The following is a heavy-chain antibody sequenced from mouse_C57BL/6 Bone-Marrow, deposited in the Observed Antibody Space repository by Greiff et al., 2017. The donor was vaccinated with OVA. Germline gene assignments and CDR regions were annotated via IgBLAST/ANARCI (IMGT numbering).Heavy chain of an antibody. J-gene: IGHJ2*01. Sequence: VQLQQSGAELVRPGASVKLSCTASGFNIKDDYMTWVKQRPEQGLEWIGWIDTENGDTEYASKFQGKATITADTSTNTAYLQLSSLTSEDTAVYYCTSPDYYGKNYWGQGTTLTVSS. CDR1: GFNIKDDY. CDR2: IDTENGDT. V-gene: IGHV14-4*01. D-gene: IGHD1-1*01. CDR3: TSPDYYGKNY.